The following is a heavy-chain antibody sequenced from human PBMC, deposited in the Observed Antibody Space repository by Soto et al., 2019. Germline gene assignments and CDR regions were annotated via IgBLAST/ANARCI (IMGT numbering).Heavy chain of an antibody. CDR1: GYSFTRYW. V-gene: IGHV5-51*01. CDR2: IYPGDSDT. D-gene: IGHD3-22*01. Sequence: GESLTISCTCSGYSFTRYWIGWVRQMPGKGLEWMGIIYPGDSDTRYSPSFQGQVTISADKSISTAYLQWSSLKASDTAMYYCARQERYYYDSSGLYYFDYWGQGTLVPVSS. J-gene: IGHJ4*02. CDR3: ARQERYYYDSSGLYYFDY.